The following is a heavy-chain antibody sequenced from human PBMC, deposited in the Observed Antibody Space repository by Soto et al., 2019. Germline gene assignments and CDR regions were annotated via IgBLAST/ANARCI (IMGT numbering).Heavy chain of an antibody. V-gene: IGHV3-21*01. CDR1: GFTFSSYA. J-gene: IGHJ4*02. D-gene: IGHD3-22*01. Sequence: GGSLRLSCAASGFTFSSYAMSWVRQAPGKGMEWVSSISSNGNYIYYADSMKGRFTISRDNAEKSLYLQMNSLRGEDTAVYYCARGTHYYDSIGYSHFFDYWGQGTLVTVSS. CDR3: ARGTHYYDSIGYSHFFDY. CDR2: ISSNGNYI.